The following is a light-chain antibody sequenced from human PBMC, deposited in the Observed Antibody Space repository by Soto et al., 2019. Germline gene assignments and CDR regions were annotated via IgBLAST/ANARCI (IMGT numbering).Light chain of an antibody. V-gene: IGLV2-23*03. CDR2: EGS. J-gene: IGLJ2*01. CDR3: CSYAGSSTFVV. Sequence: QSVLTLPASVSGSPGQSITISCTGSSSNVGSYNLVSWYQQHPGKAPKLIIYEGSKRPSGVSNRFSGSKSGNTASLTISGLQAEDEADYYCCSYAGSSTFVVFGGGTKLTVL. CDR1: SSNVGSYNL.